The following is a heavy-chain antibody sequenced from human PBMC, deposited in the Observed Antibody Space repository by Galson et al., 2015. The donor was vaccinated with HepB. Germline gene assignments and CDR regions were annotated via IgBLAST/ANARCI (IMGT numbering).Heavy chain of an antibody. J-gene: IGHJ5*02. CDR2: TYYRSKWYN. Sequence: CAISGDSVSSNSAAWNWIRQSPSRGLEWLGRTYYRSKWYNDYAVSVKSRITINPDTSKNQFSLQLNSVTPEDTAVYYFARTSGSYLESWFDPWGQGTLVTVSS. CDR1: GDSVSSNSAA. D-gene: IGHD1-26*01. CDR3: ARTSGSYLESWFDP. V-gene: IGHV6-1*01.